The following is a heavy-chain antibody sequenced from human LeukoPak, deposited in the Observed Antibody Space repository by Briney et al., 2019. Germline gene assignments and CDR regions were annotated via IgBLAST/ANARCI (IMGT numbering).Heavy chain of an antibody. CDR2: INKDGTEK. V-gene: IGHV3-7*01. CDR3: AIFAGAVPGNLLL. Sequence: GGSLRLSCAASEFTSSAFWMTWVRRPPGKGLEWVANINKDGTEKEYVDSVKGRFSIFRDNAKNSVFLHMNSLRAEDTAVYYCAIFAGAVPGNLLLWGKGTTVIVSA. D-gene: IGHD2-8*02. CDR1: EFTSSAFW. J-gene: IGHJ6*04.